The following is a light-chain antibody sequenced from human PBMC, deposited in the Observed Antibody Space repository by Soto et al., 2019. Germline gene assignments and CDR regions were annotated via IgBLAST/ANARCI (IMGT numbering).Light chain of an antibody. V-gene: IGLV1-44*01. Sequence: QSVLTQPPSASGTPGQRVTISCSGSSPNVGGNTVNWYQQFPGTAPKLLIYSNNQRPSGVPDRFSGAKSGTSASLAISGLQAEDEADYYCAAWDDSLSGYVVGTGTKLTVL. CDR3: AAWDDSLSGYV. J-gene: IGLJ1*01. CDR2: SNN. CDR1: SPNVGGNT.